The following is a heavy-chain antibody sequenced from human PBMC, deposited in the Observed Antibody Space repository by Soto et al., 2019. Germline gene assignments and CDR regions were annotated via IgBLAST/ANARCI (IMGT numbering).Heavy chain of an antibody. CDR3: ARLGGYYQALDS. V-gene: IGHV4-30-4*01. CDR1: GGSISSGDYY. CDR2: IYYSGST. J-gene: IGHJ4*02. D-gene: IGHD3-22*01. Sequence: SETLSLTCTVSGGSISSGDYYWSWIRQPPGKGLEWIGYIYYSGSTYYNPSLKSRVTISVDTSKNQFSLKLSSVTAADTAVYYCARLGGYYQALDSWGPGTLVTVSS.